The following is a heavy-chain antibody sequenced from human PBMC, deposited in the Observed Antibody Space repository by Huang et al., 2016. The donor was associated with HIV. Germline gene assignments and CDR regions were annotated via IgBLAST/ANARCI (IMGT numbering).Heavy chain of an antibody. D-gene: IGHD3-16*01. V-gene: IGHV4-34*01. Sequence: QVQLHQWGAGLLKPSETLSLTCAVYGGSFSGPNWTWIRQTPGKGLDWSGAINHSGRTNYSPSLKRRVTISLDTSKNQFSLRLRSVTAADTAVYYCARGRGDARGFLGLDFWGQGTLVTVSS. CDR3: ARGRGDARGFLGLDF. J-gene: IGHJ4*02. CDR1: GGSFSGPN. CDR2: INHSGRT.